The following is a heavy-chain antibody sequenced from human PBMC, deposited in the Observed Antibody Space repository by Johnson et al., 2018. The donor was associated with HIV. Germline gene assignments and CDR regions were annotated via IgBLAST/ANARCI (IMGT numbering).Heavy chain of an antibody. Sequence: QVQLVESGGGVVQPGRSLRLSCAASGFTFSSYAMHWVRQAPGKGLEWVAVISYDGSNKYYADSVKGRFTISRDNSKNTLYLQMGSLRAEDMAVYYCARRDNDAFDIWAKGQWSPSLQ. CDR3: ARRDNDAFDI. CDR2: ISYDGSNK. J-gene: IGHJ3*02. V-gene: IGHV3-30*14. CDR1: GFTFSSYA.